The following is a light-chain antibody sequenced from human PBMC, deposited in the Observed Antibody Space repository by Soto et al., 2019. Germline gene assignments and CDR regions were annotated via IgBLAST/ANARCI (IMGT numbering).Light chain of an antibody. V-gene: IGLV2-14*01. CDR1: CSDVGGYNF. J-gene: IGLJ1*01. CDR2: EVS. CDR3: YSYRGYYTRV. Sequence: QSVLTQPASVSGSPGQSITISCTGTCSDVGGYNFVSWYQQHPGRAPKLLIYEVSRRPSGVSNRFSGSKSGDTASLTISGLQAEDEADYYCYSYRGYYTRVFGTGTKVTVL.